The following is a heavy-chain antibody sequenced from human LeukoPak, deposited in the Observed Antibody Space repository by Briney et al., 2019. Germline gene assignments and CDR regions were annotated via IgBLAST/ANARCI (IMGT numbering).Heavy chain of an antibody. J-gene: IGHJ4*02. CDR2: ISAYNGNT. CDR3: ARDSTAADFPDY. CDR1: GYTFTSYG. V-gene: IGHV1-18*01. D-gene: IGHD6-13*01. Sequence: ASVTVSCKASGYTFTSYGISWVRQAPGQGLEWMGWISAYNGNTNYAQKLQGRVTMTTDTSTSTAYMELRSLRSDDTAVYYCARDSTAADFPDYWGQGTLVTVSS.